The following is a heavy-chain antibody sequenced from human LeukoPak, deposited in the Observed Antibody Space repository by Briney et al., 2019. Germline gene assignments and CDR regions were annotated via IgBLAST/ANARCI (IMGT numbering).Heavy chain of an antibody. J-gene: IGHJ4*02. CDR2: ISNDDGST. Sequence: GGSLRLSCATSGLTFINYAMTWVRQAPGKGLEWVSTISNDDGSTFYADSVKGRFTISRDNSKKTLYLQMNSLTTEDAALYYCAKNARFSMAVDFYDSWGQGTLVIVSS. D-gene: IGHD5-24*01. V-gene: IGHV3-23*01. CDR3: AKNARFSMAVDFYDS. CDR1: GLTFINYA.